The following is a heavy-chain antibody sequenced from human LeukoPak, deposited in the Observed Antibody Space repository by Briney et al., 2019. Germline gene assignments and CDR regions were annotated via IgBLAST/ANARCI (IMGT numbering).Heavy chain of an antibody. CDR2: ISGNGGGK. Sequence: PGGSLRLSCAASGFTFSGYGMHWVRQAPGKGLEWASVISGNGGGKYYADSVKGRFTISRDNSENTLYLQMNSLRAEDTAVYYCTNERGPMSATTERYSFTHCGRSTLVTVS. CDR1: GFTFSGYG. V-gene: IGHV3-23*01. CDR3: TNERGPMSATTERYSFTH. J-gene: IGHJ1*01. D-gene: IGHD4-17*01.